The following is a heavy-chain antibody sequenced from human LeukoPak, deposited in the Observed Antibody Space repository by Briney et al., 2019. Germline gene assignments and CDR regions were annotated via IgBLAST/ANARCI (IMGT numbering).Heavy chain of an antibody. J-gene: IGHJ4*02. CDR1: GGSISSSRDY. V-gene: IGHV4-39*01. Sequence: SETLSLTCTVSGGSISSSRDYWGWIRQPPGKGLEWIGSIYYSGSTYYNPSPKSRVTISVDTSKNQFSLKLSSVTAADTAVYYCVRHVEIAVAGPIDYWGQGTLVTVSS. CDR3: VRHVEIAVAGPIDY. CDR2: IYYSGST. D-gene: IGHD6-19*01.